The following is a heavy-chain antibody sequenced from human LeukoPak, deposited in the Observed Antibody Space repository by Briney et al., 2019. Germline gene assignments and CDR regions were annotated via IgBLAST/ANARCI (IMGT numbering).Heavy chain of an antibody. J-gene: IGHJ4*03. CDR1: GFSFISYG. D-gene: IGHD4-17*01. V-gene: IGHV3-30*18. CDR2: ISDDGRSK. CDR3: AKRPSDYGDYVTYFDY. Sequence: GGSLRLSCAASGFSFISYGMHWVRQAPGKGLEWVGVISDDGRSKDYADSVKGRFTISRDNSKDTLYLQMNSLRDEDTAVYYCAKRPSDYGDYVTYFDYWGQGTMVTVSS.